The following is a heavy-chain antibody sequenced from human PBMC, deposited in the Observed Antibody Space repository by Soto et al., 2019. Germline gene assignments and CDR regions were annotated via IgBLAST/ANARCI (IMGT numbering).Heavy chain of an antibody. V-gene: IGHV1-3*01. Sequence: ASVKVSCKASGYTFTSYAMHWVRQAPGQRLEWMGWINAGNGNTKYSQKFQGRVTITRDTSASTAYMELSSLRSEDTAVYYCARDYYVSYYYYYYMDVWGKGTTVTVSS. CDR1: GYTFTSYA. CDR3: ARDYYVSYYYYYYMDV. CDR2: INAGNGNT. J-gene: IGHJ6*03. D-gene: IGHD3-22*01.